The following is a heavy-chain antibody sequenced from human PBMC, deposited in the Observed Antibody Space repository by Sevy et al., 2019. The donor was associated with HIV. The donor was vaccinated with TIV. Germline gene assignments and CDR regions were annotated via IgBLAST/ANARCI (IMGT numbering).Heavy chain of an antibody. CDR2: IYYSGST. D-gene: IGHD2-2*01. V-gene: IGHV4-30-4*01. J-gene: IGHJ6*02. CDR3: ARTSMGYYGMDV. Sequence: SETLSLTCTVSSGSISSGDYYWSWIRQPPGKGLEWIGCIYYSGSTYYNPSLKSRVTISVDTSKNQFSLKLSSVTAADTAVYYCARTSMGYYGMDVWGHGTTVTVSS. CDR1: SGSISSGDYY.